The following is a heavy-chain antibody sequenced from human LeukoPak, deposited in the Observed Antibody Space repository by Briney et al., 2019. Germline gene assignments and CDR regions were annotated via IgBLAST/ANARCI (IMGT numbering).Heavy chain of an antibody. D-gene: IGHD5-18*01. CDR2: INPSGGST. CDR3: ARALSVDTAMDPLPFGD. CDR1: GYTFISYG. V-gene: IGHV1-46*01. Sequence: GASVKVSCKASGYTFISYGINWVRQAPGQGLEWMGIINPSGGSTSYAQKFQGRVTMTRDTSTSTVYMELSSLRSEDTAVYYCARALSVDTAMDPLPFGDWGQGTLVTVSS. J-gene: IGHJ4*02.